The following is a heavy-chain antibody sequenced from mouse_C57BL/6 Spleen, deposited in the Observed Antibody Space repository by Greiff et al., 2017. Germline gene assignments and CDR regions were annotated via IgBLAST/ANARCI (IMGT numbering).Heavy chain of an antibody. CDR3: TKPRTPSYFDY. V-gene: IGHV1-15*01. Sequence: VKVVESGAELVRPGASVTLSCKASGYTFTDYEMHWVKQTPVHGLEWIGAIDPETGGTAYNQKFKGKAILTADKSSSTAYMELRSLTSEDSAVYYCTKPRTPSYFDYWGQGTTLTVSS. CDR1: GYTFTDYE. D-gene: IGHD5-1*01. CDR2: IDPETGGT. J-gene: IGHJ2*01.